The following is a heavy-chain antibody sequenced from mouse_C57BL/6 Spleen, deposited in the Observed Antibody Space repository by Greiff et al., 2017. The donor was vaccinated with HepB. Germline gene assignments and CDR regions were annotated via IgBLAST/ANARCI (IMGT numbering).Heavy chain of an antibody. Sequence: QVQLKQSGAELARPGASVKLSCKASGYTFTSYGISWVKQRTGQGLEWIGEIYPRSGNTYYNEKFKGKATLTADKSSSTAYMELRSLTSEDSAVYFCARSSSVYDYDDAYWGQGALVTVSA. CDR1: GYTFTSYG. V-gene: IGHV1-81*01. J-gene: IGHJ3*01. CDR3: ARSSSVYDYDDAY. D-gene: IGHD2-4*01. CDR2: IYPRSGNT.